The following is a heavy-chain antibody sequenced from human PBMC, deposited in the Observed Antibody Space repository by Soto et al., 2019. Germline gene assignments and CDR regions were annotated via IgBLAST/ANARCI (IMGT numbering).Heavy chain of an antibody. CDR2: ISPSGGST. Sequence: ASVKVSCKASGYTFTNYYIHWVRQAPGQGLEWMGVISPSGGSTSYAQKFQGRVTITRDTSASTAYMELSSLRSEDTAVYYCARAPSWWYFDLWGRGTLVTVSS. CDR1: GYTFTNYY. V-gene: IGHV1-46*01. J-gene: IGHJ2*01. CDR3: ARAPSWWYFDL.